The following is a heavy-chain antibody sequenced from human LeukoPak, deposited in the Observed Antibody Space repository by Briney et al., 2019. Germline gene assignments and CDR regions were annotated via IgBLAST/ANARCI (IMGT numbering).Heavy chain of an antibody. D-gene: IGHD2-15*01. Sequence: PSETLSLTCAVYGGSFSGYYWSWIRQPPGKGLEWIGEINHSGSTNYNPSVKSRVTISVDTSKNQFSLKLSSVTAADTAVYYCARLLATRIDYWGQGTLVTVSS. V-gene: IGHV4-34*01. J-gene: IGHJ4*02. CDR1: GGSFSGYY. CDR2: INHSGST. CDR3: ARLLATRIDY.